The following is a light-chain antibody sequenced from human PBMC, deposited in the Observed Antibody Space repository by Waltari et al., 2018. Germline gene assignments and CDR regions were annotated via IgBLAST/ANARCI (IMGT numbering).Light chain of an antibody. CDR2: GIF. J-gene: IGKJ1*01. Sequence: EIVLTQSPGTLSLSPGERATLSCKASQSVNRALAWYQQKPGQAPRLLIYGIFDRAAGTPDRFSGSGSRTDFSLTISRLEPEDFAVYYCQHYLRLPVTFGQGTRVEVK. V-gene: IGKV3-20*01. CDR3: QHYLRLPVT. CDR1: QSVNRA.